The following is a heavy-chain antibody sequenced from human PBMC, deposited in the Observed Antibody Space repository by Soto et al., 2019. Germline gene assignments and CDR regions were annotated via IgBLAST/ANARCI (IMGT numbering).Heavy chain of an antibody. CDR3: ARDGIAAAGTRSYYYYGMDV. Sequence: ASVKVSCKASGYTSTSYGISWVRQAPGQGLEWMGWISAYNGNTNYAQKLQGRVTMTTDTSTSTAYMELRSLRSDDTAVYYCARDGIAAAGTRSYYYYGMDVWGQGTTVTVSS. CDR2: ISAYNGNT. D-gene: IGHD6-13*01. J-gene: IGHJ6*02. CDR1: GYTSTSYG. V-gene: IGHV1-18*01.